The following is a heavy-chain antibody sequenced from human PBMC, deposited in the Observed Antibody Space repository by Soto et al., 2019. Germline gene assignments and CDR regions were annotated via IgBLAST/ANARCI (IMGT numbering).Heavy chain of an antibody. J-gene: IGHJ6*03. D-gene: IGHD3-10*01. Sequence: EVQLLESGGGLVQPGGSLRLSCAASGFTFSSYAMSWVRQAPGTGLEWVSSISDNTKTTYYADSVEGRFTISRDNSKNTLSLQMNSLRAEDTAVYYCAKNYYGSGSYYKRAYYYYYMDVWGKGTTVTVSS. CDR3: AKNYYGSGSYYKRAYYYYYMDV. CDR2: ISDNTKTT. CDR1: GFTFSSYA. V-gene: IGHV3-23*01.